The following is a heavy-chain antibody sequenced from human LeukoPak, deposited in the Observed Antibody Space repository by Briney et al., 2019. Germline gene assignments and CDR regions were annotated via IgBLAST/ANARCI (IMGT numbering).Heavy chain of an antibody. Sequence: GGSLRLSCAASGFTFSSYSMNWVRQAPGKGLEWVAIISYDGSNEYYADSVKGRFTISRDNSKNTLYLQMNSLRAADTAVYHCARDRSTDFWSGYYTNYFDYWGQGTLVTVSS. CDR2: ISYDGSNE. CDR3: ARDRSTDFWSGYYTNYFDY. V-gene: IGHV3-30*03. J-gene: IGHJ4*02. D-gene: IGHD3-3*01. CDR1: GFTFSSYS.